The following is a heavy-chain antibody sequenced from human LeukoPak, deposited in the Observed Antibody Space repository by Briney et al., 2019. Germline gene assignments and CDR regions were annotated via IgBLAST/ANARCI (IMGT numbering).Heavy chain of an antibody. Sequence: GGSLRLSCAVSGFTFSGFWMSWSRQAPGKGLEWVANIKPGGNEKYYVDSVKGRFTISRDNVKNSLYLQMNSLRAEDTAVYYCARGAITPDYWGQGTLVTVSS. D-gene: IGHD1-26*01. CDR2: IKPGGNEK. V-gene: IGHV3-7*04. J-gene: IGHJ4*02. CDR1: GFTFSGFW. CDR3: ARGAITPDY.